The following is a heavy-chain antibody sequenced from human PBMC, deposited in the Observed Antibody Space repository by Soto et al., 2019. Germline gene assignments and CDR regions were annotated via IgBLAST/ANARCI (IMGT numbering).Heavy chain of an antibody. J-gene: IGHJ4*02. CDR2: VSSDGSNT. V-gene: IGHV3-30-3*01. D-gene: IGHD3-10*01. Sequence: QVHLVESGGGVVQPGRSLRLSCAASGFIFSDYALNWVRQAPGKGLEWVAGVSSDGSNTFYADSVKGRFSISRDNSKNILYLQMNSLTPEDTAVYYCAGIMGVNPYWGQGTLVTVSS. CDR3: AGIMGVNPY. CDR1: GFIFSDYA.